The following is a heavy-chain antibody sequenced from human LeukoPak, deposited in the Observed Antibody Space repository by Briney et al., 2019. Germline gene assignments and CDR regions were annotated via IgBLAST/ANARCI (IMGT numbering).Heavy chain of an antibody. CDR1: GFTVSSYG. Sequence: GGSLRLSCAASGFTVSSYGMSWVRQAPGKGLEWVSAISGSGGSTYYADSVKGRFTISRDNSKNTLYLQMNSLRAEDTAVYYCAKSGQLWFGELTRDYWGQGTLVTVSS. D-gene: IGHD3-10*01. CDR3: AKSGQLWFGELTRDY. CDR2: ISGSGGST. V-gene: IGHV3-23*01. J-gene: IGHJ4*02.